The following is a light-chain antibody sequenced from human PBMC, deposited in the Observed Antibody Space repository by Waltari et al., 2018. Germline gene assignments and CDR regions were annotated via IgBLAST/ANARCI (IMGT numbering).Light chain of an antibody. CDR1: QGITNY. J-gene: IGKJ4*01. Sequence: DIQMTQSPSSLSASVGDSVTITCQASQGITNYFNWYQQKPGMAPKLLIYDATNLEPGVPARFSGAGSGTHSTLTITGLHAEDLATYYCQQYDNLPLTFGGGT. V-gene: IGKV1-33*01. CDR2: DAT. CDR3: QQYDNLPLT.